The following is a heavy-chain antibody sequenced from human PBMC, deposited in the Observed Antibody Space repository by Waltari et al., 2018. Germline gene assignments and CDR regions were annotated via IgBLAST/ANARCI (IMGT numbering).Heavy chain of an antibody. V-gene: IGHV4-4*02. Sequence: CWSGVRQPPGKGLEWIGKIHHSGRDNYNPSLESRVTMSRDTSKNEISLKVTSATAADTAVYYCASDRGRGLYLDSWGQGTLVTVSP. J-gene: IGHJ4*02. CDR2: IHHSGRD. CDR1: C. CDR3: ASDRGRGLYLDS. D-gene: IGHD2-15*01.